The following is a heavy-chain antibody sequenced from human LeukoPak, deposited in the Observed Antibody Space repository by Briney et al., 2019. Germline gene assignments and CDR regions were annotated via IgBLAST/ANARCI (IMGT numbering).Heavy chain of an antibody. D-gene: IGHD1-7*01. V-gene: IGHV3-21*01. J-gene: IGHJ4*02. CDR3: ARDEGSKGNFYYFDY. CDR1: GFTFSSYT. Sequence: PGGSLRLSCAASGFTFSSYTMNWVRQAPGKGLEWVSSISSSSSHIYYADSVKGRFTISRDNAKNSLYLQMNSLRAEDTAVYYCARDEGSKGNFYYFDYWGQGTLVTVS. CDR2: ISSSSSHI.